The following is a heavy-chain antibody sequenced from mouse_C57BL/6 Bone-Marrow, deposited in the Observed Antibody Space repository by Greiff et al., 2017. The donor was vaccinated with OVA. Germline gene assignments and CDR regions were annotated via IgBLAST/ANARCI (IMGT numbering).Heavy chain of an antibody. J-gene: IGHJ1*03. CDR2: IYPGGGYT. D-gene: IGHD2-2*01. CDR1: GYTFTNYW. Sequence: VKLQQSGAELVRPGTSVKMSCKASGYTFTNYWIGWAKQRPGHGLEWIGDIYPGGGYTNYNEKFKGKATLTADKSSSTAYMQFSSLTSEDSAIYYCARWGGVTTYFDVWGTGTTVTVSS. V-gene: IGHV1-63*01. CDR3: ARWGGVTTYFDV.